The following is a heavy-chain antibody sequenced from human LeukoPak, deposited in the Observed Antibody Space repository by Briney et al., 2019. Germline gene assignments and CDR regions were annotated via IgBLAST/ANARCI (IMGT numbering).Heavy chain of an antibody. V-gene: IGHV3-23*01. CDR2: ISGSGGST. D-gene: IGHD3-22*01. Sequence: GGSLRLSCAASGFTFSSYAMSWVRQAPGKGLEWVSAISGSGGSTYYADSVKGRFTISRDNSKNTLYLQMNSLRAEHTAVYYCAGGYDSSGYYYYWGQGTLVTVSS. CDR3: AGGYDSSGYYYY. J-gene: IGHJ4*02. CDR1: GFTFSSYA.